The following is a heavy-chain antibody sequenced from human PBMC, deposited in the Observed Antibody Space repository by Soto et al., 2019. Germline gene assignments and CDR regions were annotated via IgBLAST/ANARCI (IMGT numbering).Heavy chain of an antibody. D-gene: IGHD1-26*01. CDR2: INPSGGST. Sequence: QVQLVQSGAEVKKPGASVKVSCKASGYTFTSYYMHWVRQAPGQGLEWMGIINPSGGSTSYAQKFQGRVTMTRDTSTSTVYMELSSLRSEDTAVYYCARDQALIVGATPVKDAFDIWGQGTMVTVSS. J-gene: IGHJ3*02. V-gene: IGHV1-46*01. CDR3: ARDQALIVGATPVKDAFDI. CDR1: GYTFTSYY.